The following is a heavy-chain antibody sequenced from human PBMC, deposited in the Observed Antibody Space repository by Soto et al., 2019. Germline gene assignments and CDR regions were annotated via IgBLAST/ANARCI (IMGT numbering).Heavy chain of an antibody. V-gene: IGHV4-31*03. CDR3: ARDLGVRGVIFDI. J-gene: IGHJ3*02. CDR2: IYYSGST. Sequence: SETLSLTCTVSGGSISSGGYYWSWIRQHPGKGLEWIGYIYYSGSTYYNPSLKSRVTISVDTSKNQFSLKLSSVTAADTAVYYCARDLGVRGVIFDIWGQGTMVTVSS. CDR1: GGSISSGGYY. D-gene: IGHD3-10*01.